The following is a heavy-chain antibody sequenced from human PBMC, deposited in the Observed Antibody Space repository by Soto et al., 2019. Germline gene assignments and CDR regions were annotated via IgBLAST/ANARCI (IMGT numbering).Heavy chain of an antibody. V-gene: IGHV3-30*18. Sequence: GGSLRLSCAASGFTFSNYGMHWVRQTPGKGLEWVALILYDGSNKYYADSVKGRFTISRDNSKNTLYLQVSSLRAEDTAVYYCAKSRDAYNFYFYYGRDVWGQGTTFTVSS. J-gene: IGHJ6*02. D-gene: IGHD2-2*01. CDR3: AKSRDAYNFYFYYGRDV. CDR1: GFTFSNYG. CDR2: ILYDGSNK.